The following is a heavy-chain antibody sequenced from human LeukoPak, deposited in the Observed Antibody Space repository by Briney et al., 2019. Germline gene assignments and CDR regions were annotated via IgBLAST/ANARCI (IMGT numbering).Heavy chain of an antibody. Sequence: PGGSLRLPCAASGFTFSSYSMNWVRQAPGKGLEWVSSISSSSSYIYYADSVKGRFTISRDNAKNSLYLQMNSLRAEDTAVYYCARDGPFYDSSGSSSDYWGQGALVTVSS. V-gene: IGHV3-21*01. J-gene: IGHJ4*02. CDR3: ARDGPFYDSSGSSSDY. CDR1: GFTFSSYS. CDR2: ISSSSSYI. D-gene: IGHD3-22*01.